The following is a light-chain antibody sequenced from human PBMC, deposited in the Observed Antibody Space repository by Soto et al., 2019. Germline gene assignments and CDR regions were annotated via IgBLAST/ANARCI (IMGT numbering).Light chain of an antibody. CDR3: QQSYSTPGT. V-gene: IGKV1-39*01. Sequence: DIQMTQSPPALSASVGDRVTITCRASQSISTYLNWYQQKPGKAPKLLIYAASTLQSGVPSRFSGSGSGTDFTLTISSLQPEDFATYYCQQSYSTPGTFGQGTKLEI. CDR1: QSISTY. J-gene: IGKJ2*01. CDR2: AAS.